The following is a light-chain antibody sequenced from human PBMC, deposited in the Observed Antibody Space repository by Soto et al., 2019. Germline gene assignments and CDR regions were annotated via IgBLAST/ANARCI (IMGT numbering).Light chain of an antibody. V-gene: IGKV3-20*01. CDR3: QQYGSSPTT. J-gene: IGKJ1*01. CDR2: DAS. CDR1: QSVSSY. Sequence: EIVLTQSPATLSLSKRERATLSCRASQSVSSYLAWYQQRPGQAPRLLIYDASNRAPGIPDRFSGSGSGTDFTLTISRLEPEDSAVYHCQQYGSSPTTCGQGTKVEI.